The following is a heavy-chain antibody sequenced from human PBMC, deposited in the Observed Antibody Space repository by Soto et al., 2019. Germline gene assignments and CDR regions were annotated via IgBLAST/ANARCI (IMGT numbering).Heavy chain of an antibody. CDR1: GDSIINGYY. CDR3: ARADSTMVTSYSLDV. Sequence: SETLSLTCAVSGDSIINGYYWALIRQPPGKGLEWIGEINHSGTINFNPSLKSRLTISLDTSKKHFSLKLSSVTDADTAAYYCARADSTMVTSYSLDVWGQGTKVTVCS. D-gene: IGHD4-17*01. CDR2: INHSGTI. J-gene: IGHJ6*02. V-gene: IGHV4-38-2*01.